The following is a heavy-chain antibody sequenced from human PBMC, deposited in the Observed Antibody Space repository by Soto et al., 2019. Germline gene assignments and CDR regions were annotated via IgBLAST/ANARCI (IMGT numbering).Heavy chain of an antibody. D-gene: IGHD1-26*01. CDR3: ARPTVVGATVRYFFDY. J-gene: IGHJ4*01. CDR2: INPGGGAT. CDR1: GYTFTNYY. V-gene: IGHV1-46*01. Sequence: ASVKVSCKASGYTFTNYYIHWVRQAPGQGLEWMGVINPGGGATNYAQNFRGRLTMTRDTSTGTVYMELSSLGSDDTAVYYCARPTVVGATVRYFFDYWGQGTLVTVSS.